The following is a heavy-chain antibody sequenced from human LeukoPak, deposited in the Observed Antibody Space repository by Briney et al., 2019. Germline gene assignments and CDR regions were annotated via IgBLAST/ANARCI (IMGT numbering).Heavy chain of an antibody. CDR3: ARSPTPYESYYYYGMDV. CDR1: GFSFSSYG. V-gene: IGHV3-30*03. CDR2: ILYDGSNK. D-gene: IGHD3-3*01. Sequence: GGSLRLSCAASGFSFSSYGMHWVRQAPGKGLEWVAVILYDGSNKYYEESVKGRFTISRDNSKNTLYLQMNSLRAEDTAVYYCARSPTPYESYYYYGMDVWGQGTTVTVSS. J-gene: IGHJ6*02.